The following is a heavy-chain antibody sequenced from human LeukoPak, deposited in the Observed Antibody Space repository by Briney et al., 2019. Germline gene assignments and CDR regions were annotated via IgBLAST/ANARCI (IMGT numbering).Heavy chain of an antibody. V-gene: IGHV1-18*01. CDR2: ISAYNVNT. CDR3: AREGGYCGSSSCPTSIMCLDY. J-gene: IGHJ4*02. D-gene: IGHD2-2*01. CDR1: GYTFTSYG. Sequence: GASVTVSCTASGYTFTSYGVSWVRQAPGQGLEWMGWISAYNVNTNYGQKFQGRVTMTTDTSTSTAHMELRSLRSDDTAVYYCAREGGYCGSSSCPTSIMCLDYWGQGTQVTVSS.